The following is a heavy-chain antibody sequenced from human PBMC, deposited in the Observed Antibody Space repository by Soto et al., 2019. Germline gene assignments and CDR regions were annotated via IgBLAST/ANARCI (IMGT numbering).Heavy chain of an antibody. D-gene: IGHD1-1*01. CDR1: SGPSSSHN. Sequence: QVQLQQSGPGLVKPSETLSLTCSVSSGPSSSHNWGWIRQPPGRGLEWIGYVYSTGGTSYNPSLRSPVTISADTSTNHISLTLTSVTAADTAVYYCVRQGIGNLHGLVDVWGQGTTVRVSS. V-gene: IGHV4-59*08. CDR2: VYSTGGT. J-gene: IGHJ6*02. CDR3: VRQGIGNLHGLVDV.